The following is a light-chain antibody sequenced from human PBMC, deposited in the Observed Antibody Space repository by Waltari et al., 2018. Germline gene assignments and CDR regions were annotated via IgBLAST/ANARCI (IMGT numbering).Light chain of an antibody. CDR1: SSDVGSYHL. V-gene: IGLV2-23*01. J-gene: IGLJ2*01. CDR3: CSYAGSSTLL. CDR2: EGS. Sequence: QSALTQPASVSGSPGQSLTVSCTGTSSDVGSYHLVSWYQQHPGKAPKLMIYEGSKRPSGVSNRFSGSKSGNTASLTISGLQAEDEADYYCCSYAGSSTLLFGGGTKVTVL.